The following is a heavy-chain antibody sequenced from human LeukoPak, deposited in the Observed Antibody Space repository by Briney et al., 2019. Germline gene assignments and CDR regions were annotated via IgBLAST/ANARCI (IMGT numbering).Heavy chain of an antibody. CDR2: ISSNGGST. V-gene: IGHV3-64*01. J-gene: IGHJ4*02. CDR3: ARDTYYDILTGYYPPGY. CDR1: GFTFSSYA. D-gene: IGHD3-9*01. Sequence: GGSLRLSCAASGFTFSSYAMHWVRQAPGKGLEYVSAISSNGGSTYYANSVKGRFTISRDNSKNTLYLQMGSLRAEDMAVYYCARDTYYDILTGYYPPGYWGQGTLVTVSS.